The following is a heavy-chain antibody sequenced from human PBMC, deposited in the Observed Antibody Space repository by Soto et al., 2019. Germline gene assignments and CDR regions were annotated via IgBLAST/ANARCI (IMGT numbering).Heavy chain of an antibody. CDR1: GYTLTELS. Sequence: GASVQVSCKVSGYTLTELSMHWVRQAPGKGLEWMGGFDPEDGETIYAQKFQGRVTMTEDTSTDTAYMELSSLRSEDTAVYYCARLEFSSSTYQYYYYGMDVWGQGTTVTVSS. CDR2: FDPEDGET. D-gene: IGHD3-16*01. J-gene: IGHJ6*02. V-gene: IGHV1-24*01. CDR3: ARLEFSSSTYQYYYYGMDV.